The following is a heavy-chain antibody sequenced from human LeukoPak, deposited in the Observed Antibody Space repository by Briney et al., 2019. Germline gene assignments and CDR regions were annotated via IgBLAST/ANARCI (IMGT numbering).Heavy chain of an antibody. J-gene: IGHJ4*02. CDR1: GGSFSGYY. V-gene: IGHV4-34*01. D-gene: IGHD2-2*01. CDR2: INHSGST. Sequence: SETLSLTCAVYGGSFSGYYWSWIRQPPGKGLEWIGEINHSGSTNYNPSLKSRVTISVDTSKNQFSLKLSSVTAADTAVYYCASHCSSTSCYGSDYWGQGTLVTVSS. CDR3: ASHCSSTSCYGSDY.